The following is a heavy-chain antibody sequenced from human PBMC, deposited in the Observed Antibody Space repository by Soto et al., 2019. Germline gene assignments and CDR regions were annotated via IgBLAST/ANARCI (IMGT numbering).Heavy chain of an antibody. CDR3: VRVLPDGGNPFDY. D-gene: IGHD2-15*01. V-gene: IGHV1-2*02. CDR2: INPNSGGT. J-gene: IGHJ4*02. CDR1: GYTFTGYY. Sequence: ASVKVSCKASGYTFTGYYMHWVRQAPGQGLEWMGWINPNSGGTNYAQKLQGRVTMTRDTSISTAYMELSRLRSDDTAVYYCVRVLPDGGNPFDYGGQGTLVNVSS.